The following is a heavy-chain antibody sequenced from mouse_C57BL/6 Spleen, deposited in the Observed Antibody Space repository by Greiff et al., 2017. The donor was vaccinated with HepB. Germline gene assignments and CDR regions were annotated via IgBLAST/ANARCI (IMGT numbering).Heavy chain of an antibody. CDR3: ARRVVATDWYFDV. J-gene: IGHJ1*03. D-gene: IGHD1-1*01. V-gene: IGHV1-20*01. CDR2: INPYNGDT. Sequence: EVQLQQSGPELVKPGDSVKISCKASGYSFTGYFINWVMQSHGKSLEWIGRINPYNGDTFYNQKFKGKATLTVDKSSSTAHMELRSLTSEDSAVYYCARRVVATDWYFDVWGTGTTVTVSS. CDR1: GYSFTGYF.